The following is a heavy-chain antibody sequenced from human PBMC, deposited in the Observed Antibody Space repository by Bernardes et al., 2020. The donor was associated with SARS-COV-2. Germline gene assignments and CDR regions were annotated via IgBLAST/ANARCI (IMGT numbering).Heavy chain of an antibody. Sequence: SETLSLTCTVSGGSISSSSYYWGWIRQPPGKGLEWIGSIYYSGSTYYNPSLKSRVTISVDTSKNQFSLKLSSVTAADTAVYYCARPSITIIRGADGDFWGQGTLVTVSS. CDR3: ARPSITIIRGADGDF. CDR2: IYYSGST. CDR1: GGSISSSSYY. J-gene: IGHJ4*02. V-gene: IGHV4-39*01. D-gene: IGHD3-10*01.